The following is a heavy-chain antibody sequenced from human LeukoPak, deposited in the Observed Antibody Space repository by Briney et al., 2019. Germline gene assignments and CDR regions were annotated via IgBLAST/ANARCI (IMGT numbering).Heavy chain of an antibody. V-gene: IGHV4-4*09. CDR1: GGSISGYY. D-gene: IGHD3-3*01. CDR2: IYTSGST. J-gene: IGHJ4*02. CDR3: AREAGGVFGVVKAIEY. Sequence: SETLSLTCTVSGGSISGYYWSWIRQPPGKGLEWIGYIYTSGSTNYNPSLKSRVTISVDTSKNQFSLRLGSLTAADTAVYYCAREAGGVFGVVKAIEYWGQGTLVTVSS.